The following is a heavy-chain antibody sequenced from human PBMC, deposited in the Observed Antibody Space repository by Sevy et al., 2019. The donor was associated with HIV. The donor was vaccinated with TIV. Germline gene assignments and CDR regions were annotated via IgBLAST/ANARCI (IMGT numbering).Heavy chain of an antibody. CDR2: IWYNGSKK. CDR3: ARGGYCTNNVCYGSIDY. D-gene: IGHD2-8*01. Sequence: GGSLRLSCAASGFTLRSYDMHWVRQAPGKGLEWVAVIWYNGSKKYYADSVKGRFTISRDNSKNTLYLQMNSLRAEGTAVYYCARGGYCTNNVCYGSIDYWGRGTLVTVSS. V-gene: IGHV3-33*01. J-gene: IGHJ4*02. CDR1: GFTLRSYD.